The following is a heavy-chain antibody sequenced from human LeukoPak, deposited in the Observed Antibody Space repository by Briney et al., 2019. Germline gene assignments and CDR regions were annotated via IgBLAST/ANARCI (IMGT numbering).Heavy chain of an antibody. CDR3: VRDMFGGRDY. Sequence: GGSLRLSCVASGFTFSSYWMYRVRQVPGEGVVWVSRIDEFGSVTNSADSVQGRFSISRDNAKNALYLQMNSLRAEDTAVYYCVRDMFGGRDYWGQGTLVTVSS. V-gene: IGHV3-74*01. D-gene: IGHD3-10*02. CDR2: IDEFGSVT. CDR1: GFTFSSYW. J-gene: IGHJ4*02.